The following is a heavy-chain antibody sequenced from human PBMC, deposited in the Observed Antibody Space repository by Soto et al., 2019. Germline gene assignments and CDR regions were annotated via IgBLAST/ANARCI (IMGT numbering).Heavy chain of an antibody. CDR1: GGTFCNHA. J-gene: IGHJ4*02. V-gene: IGHV1-69*01. D-gene: IGHD5-18*01. CDR3: AREAGYTYGYVFDY. Sequence: QVQLVQSGAEVKKPGSSVKVSCKASGGTFCNHAISWVRQAPGQGLEWLGGIIPVLGVGDNAQNFQGRVTITPDASTSTAYLELSSLRSEDTALYYCAREAGYTYGYVFDYWGQGTLVTVSS. CDR2: IIPVLGVG.